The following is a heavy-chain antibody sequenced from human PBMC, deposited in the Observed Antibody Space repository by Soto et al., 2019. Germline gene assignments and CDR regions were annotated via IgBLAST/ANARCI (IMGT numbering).Heavy chain of an antibody. Sequence: ASVKVSCKASGYTFTSYAMHWVRQAPGQRLEWMGWINAGNGNTKYSQKFQGRVTITRDTSASTAYMELSSLSSEDTAVYYCARRAPFTIFGVVTLYGMDVSGQATTVTVSS. CDR3: ARRAPFTIFGVVTLYGMDV. CDR1: GYTFTSYA. V-gene: IGHV1-3*01. D-gene: IGHD3-3*01. CDR2: INAGNGNT. J-gene: IGHJ6*02.